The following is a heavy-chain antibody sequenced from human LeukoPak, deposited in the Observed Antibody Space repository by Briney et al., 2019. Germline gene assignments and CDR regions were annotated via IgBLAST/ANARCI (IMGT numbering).Heavy chain of an antibody. Sequence: GGSLRLSCAASGFTFSSYAMSWVRQAPGKGLEWVSAISGSGGSTYYADSVKGRFTISRDNAKNSLYLQMNSLRAEDTAVYYCARQWSGLVYYMDVWGKGTTVTVSS. CDR2: ISGSGGST. J-gene: IGHJ6*03. CDR3: ARQWSGLVYYMDV. CDR1: GFTFSSYA. D-gene: IGHD3-10*01. V-gene: IGHV3-23*01.